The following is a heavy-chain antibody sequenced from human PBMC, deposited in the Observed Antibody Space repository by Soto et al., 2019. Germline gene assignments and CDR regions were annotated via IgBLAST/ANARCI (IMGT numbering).Heavy chain of an antibody. J-gene: IGHJ4*02. D-gene: IGHD6-25*01. V-gene: IGHV4-4*07. CDR2: IHTSDGT. CDR3: ARALTSAAGLYFDY. Sequence: SETLSLTXTVSGGSISGYYWSWIRQPAGEGLEWIGRIHTSDGTKYNPSLKSRVTLSADTSNNQFSLRLTSLTAADTAVYYCARALTSAAGLYFDYWGRGTLVTVSS. CDR1: GGSISGYY.